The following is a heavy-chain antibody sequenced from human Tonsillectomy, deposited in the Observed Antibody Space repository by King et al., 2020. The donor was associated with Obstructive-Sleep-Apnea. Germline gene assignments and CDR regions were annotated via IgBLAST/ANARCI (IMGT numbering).Heavy chain of an antibody. CDR3: AKGGSMVRGVIRDFDY. CDR1: GFTFSSYA. CDR2: ISGSGGST. D-gene: IGHD3-10*01. Sequence: VQLVESGGGLVQPGGSLRLSCAASGFTFSSYAMSWVRQAPGKGLEWVSAISGSGGSTYYADPVKGRFTISRDNSKNTLYLQMNSLRAEDTAVYYCAKGGSMVRGVIRDFDYWGQGTLVTVSS. J-gene: IGHJ4*02. V-gene: IGHV3-23*04.